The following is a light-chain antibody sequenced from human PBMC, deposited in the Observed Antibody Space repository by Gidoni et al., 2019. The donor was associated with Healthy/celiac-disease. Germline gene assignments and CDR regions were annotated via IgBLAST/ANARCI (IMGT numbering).Light chain of an antibody. CDR2: RDS. J-gene: IGLJ2*01. V-gene: IGLV3-9*01. Sequence: SYELTQPLSVSVALGQTARITCGGNNIGSKNVHWYQQKPGQAPVLVIYRDSNRPSGIPERFSGSNSGNTATLTIRRAQAGDEADYYCQVWDSSTARVVFGGGTKLTVL. CDR1: NIGSKN. CDR3: QVWDSSTARVV.